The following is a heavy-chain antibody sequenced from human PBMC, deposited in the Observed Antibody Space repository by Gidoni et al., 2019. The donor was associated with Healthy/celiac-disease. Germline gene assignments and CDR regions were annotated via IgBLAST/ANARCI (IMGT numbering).Heavy chain of an antibody. CDR3: ARLPRGYRPGYSSSWVDY. Sequence: QVQLQQWGAGLLKPSETLSLTCAVYGGSFSGYYWSWIRQPPGKGLEWIGEINHSGSTNYNPSLKSRVTISVDTSKNQFSLKLSSVTAADTAVYYCARLPRGYRPGYSSSWVDYWGQGTLVTVSS. CDR1: GGSFSGYY. D-gene: IGHD6-13*01. J-gene: IGHJ4*02. V-gene: IGHV4-34*01. CDR2: INHSGST.